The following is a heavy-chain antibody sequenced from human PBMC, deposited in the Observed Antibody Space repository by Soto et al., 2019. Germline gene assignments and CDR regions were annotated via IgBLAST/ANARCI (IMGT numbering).Heavy chain of an antibody. CDR1: GGSISSGGYY. CDR3: ARAGFRVRGPRYYYYGMDV. D-gene: IGHD3-10*01. V-gene: IGHV4-31*03. Sequence: PSETLSLTCTVSGGSISSGGYYWSWIRQHPGKGLEWIGYIYYSGSTYYNPSLKSRATISVDTSKNQFSLKLSSVTAADTAVYYCARAGFRVRGPRYYYYGMDVWGQGTTVTVSS. CDR2: IYYSGST. J-gene: IGHJ6*02.